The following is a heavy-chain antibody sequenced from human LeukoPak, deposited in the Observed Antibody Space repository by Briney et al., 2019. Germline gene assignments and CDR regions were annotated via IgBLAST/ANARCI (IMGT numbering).Heavy chain of an antibody. CDR3: ARFMAADGAKDY. CDR2: IYYTGST. Sequence: PSQTLSLTCTVSGGSISSDDYYWTWIRQPPGKGLEWIGYIYYTGSTYYNPPLKSRVTISVDTSKNQFSLRLSSVTAADTAVYYCARFMAADGAKDYWGQGTLVTVSS. CDR1: GGSISSDDYY. D-gene: IGHD6-13*01. V-gene: IGHV4-30-4*01. J-gene: IGHJ4*02.